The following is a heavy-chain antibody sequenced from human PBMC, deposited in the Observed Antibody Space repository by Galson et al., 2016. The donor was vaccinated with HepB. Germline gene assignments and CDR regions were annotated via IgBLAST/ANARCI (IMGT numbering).Heavy chain of an antibody. V-gene: IGHV4-59*01. CDR2: IYNSGIT. Sequence: SETLSLTCTVSGDSISNYYWSWIRQPPGKGLEWIGYIYNSGITDYNPSLKSRVTISVETSKNQISLKLSSVTAADTAVYYCAREPVSGHWHFERLYYFDYWGQGTLVTVSS. CDR3: AREPVSGHWHFERLYYFDY. CDR1: GDSISNYY. D-gene: IGHD3-10*01. J-gene: IGHJ4*02.